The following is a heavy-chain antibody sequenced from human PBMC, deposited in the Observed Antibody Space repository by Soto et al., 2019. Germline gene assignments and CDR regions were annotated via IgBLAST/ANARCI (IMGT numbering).Heavy chain of an antibody. CDR2: INHSGST. CDR3: ARVIQLWSVVYYGMDV. V-gene: IGHV4-34*01. J-gene: IGHJ6*02. CDR1: GGPFSGYY. Sequence: PSETLSLTCAVYGGPFSGYYWSWIRQPPGKGLEWIGEINHSGSTNYNPSLKSRVTISVDTSKNQFSLKLSSVTAADTAVYYCARVIQLWSVVYYGMDVWGQGTTVTVSS. D-gene: IGHD5-18*01.